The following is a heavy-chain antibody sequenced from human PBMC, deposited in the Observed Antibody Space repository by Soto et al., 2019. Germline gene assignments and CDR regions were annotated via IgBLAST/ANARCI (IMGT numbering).Heavy chain of an antibody. CDR3: AKGVSQYTPLAMFDY. J-gene: IGHJ4*02. Sequence: GGSLRLSCAASGFTFSSYAMSWVRQAPGKGLEWVSTISGSDGRTYSTDSVKGRFTISRDNSRNTAYLQMNSLRVEDTAVYYCAKGVSQYTPLAMFDYWGRGTLVTVSS. CDR2: ISGSDGRT. CDR1: GFTFSSYA. D-gene: IGHD5-18*01. V-gene: IGHV3-23*01.